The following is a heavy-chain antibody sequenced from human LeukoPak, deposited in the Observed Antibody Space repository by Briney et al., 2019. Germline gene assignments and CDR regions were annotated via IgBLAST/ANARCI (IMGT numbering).Heavy chain of an antibody. CDR2: IRYDGSNK. CDR3: ARDVEYSSSADFDY. J-gene: IGHJ4*02. D-gene: IGHD6-6*01. CDR1: GFTFSSYG. Sequence: PGGSLRLSCAASGFTFSSYGMHWVRQAPGKGLEWVAFIRYDGSNKYYADSVKGRFTISRDNSKNTLYLQMNSLRAEDTAVYYCARDVEYSSSADFDYWGQGTLVTVSS. V-gene: IGHV3-30*02.